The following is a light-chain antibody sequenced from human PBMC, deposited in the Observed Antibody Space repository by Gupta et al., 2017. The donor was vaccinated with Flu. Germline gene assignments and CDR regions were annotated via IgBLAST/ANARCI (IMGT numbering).Light chain of an antibody. CDR2: AAS. CDR1: QSISNY. J-gene: IGKJ1*01. V-gene: IGKV1-39*01. CDR3: QQSYSSPRT. Sequence: DIQMTQSPSSLSASEGDRVTITCRASQSISNYLNWYQQKPGKAPKVLIYAASSLQSGVPSRFSGSGSGTDFTLTISSLQPEDFATYYCQQSYSSPRTFGQGTKVEIK.